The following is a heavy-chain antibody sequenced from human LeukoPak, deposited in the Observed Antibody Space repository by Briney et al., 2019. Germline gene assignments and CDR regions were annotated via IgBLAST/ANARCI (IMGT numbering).Heavy chain of an antibody. Sequence: GGSLRLSCAASGFDFSNYAMTWVRQAPGKGLEWVSAISGSGGSTYYADSVKGRFTISRDNSKSTVYLQMNSLRAEDTAVYYCAKILTWTNSPEFDYWGQGTLVTVSS. CDR3: AKILTWTNSPEFDY. CDR1: GFDFSNYA. CDR2: ISGSGGST. V-gene: IGHV3-23*01. J-gene: IGHJ4*02. D-gene: IGHD1-14*01.